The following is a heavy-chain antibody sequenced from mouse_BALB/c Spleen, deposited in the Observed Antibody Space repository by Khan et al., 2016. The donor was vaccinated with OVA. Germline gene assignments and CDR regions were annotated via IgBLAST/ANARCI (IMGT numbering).Heavy chain of an antibody. CDR1: GHSITSDYA. CDR2: ISNSGNT. D-gene: IGHD4-1*01. J-gene: IGHJ4*01. CDR3: ASELGRYYAMDY. Sequence: VQLKQSGPGLVKPSQSLSLTCTVTGHSITSDYAWYWIRQFPGNKLEWMGYISNSGNTNYNPSLKSRISITRDTSKNQFFLQLNSVTTEDTATYYCASELGRYYAMDYWGQGTSVTVSS. V-gene: IGHV3-2*02.